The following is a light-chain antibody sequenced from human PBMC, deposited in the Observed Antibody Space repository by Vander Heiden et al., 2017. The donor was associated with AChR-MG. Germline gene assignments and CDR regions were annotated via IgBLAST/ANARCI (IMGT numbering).Light chain of an antibody. CDR3: QSYDSSLSGSEV. J-gene: IGLJ2*01. V-gene: IGLV1-40*01. CDR1: SSNIGAGYD. CDR2: GNS. Sequence: QSVLTQPPSVSGAPGQRVTIPCTGSSSNIGAGYDVHGYQQLPGTAPKLLIYGNSNRPSGVPDRFSSSKSGTSASLAITGLQAEDEADYYCQSYDSSLSGSEVFGGGTKLTVL.